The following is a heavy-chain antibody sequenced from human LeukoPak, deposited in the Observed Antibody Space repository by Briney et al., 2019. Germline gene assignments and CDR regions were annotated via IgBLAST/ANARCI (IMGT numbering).Heavy chain of an antibody. J-gene: IGHJ4*02. CDR2: ISSSSSYI. CDR1: GFTFSSYS. Sequence: TTGGSLRLSCAASGFTFSSYSMNWVRQAPGKGLEWVSSISSSSSYIYYADSVKGRFTTSRDNAKNSLYLQMNSLRAEDTAVYYCAREGVAYTKNDYWGQGTLVTVSS. V-gene: IGHV3-21*01. D-gene: IGHD2-15*01. CDR3: AREGVAYTKNDY.